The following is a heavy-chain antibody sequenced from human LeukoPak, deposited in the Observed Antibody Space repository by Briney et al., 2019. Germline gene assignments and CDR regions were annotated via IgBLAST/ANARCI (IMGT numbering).Heavy chain of an antibody. CDR3: ARDLGYSGYVMSY. Sequence: PGGSLRLSCAASGFTFSSYAMSWVRQAPGKGLEWVSTISGSGGSTYYADSVKGRLSISRDNAKRILFLQMNSLRAEDTAVYYCARDLGYSGYVMSYGGQGTLVTVS. CDR2: ISGSGGST. V-gene: IGHV3-23*01. J-gene: IGHJ4*02. CDR1: GFTFSSYA. D-gene: IGHD5-12*01.